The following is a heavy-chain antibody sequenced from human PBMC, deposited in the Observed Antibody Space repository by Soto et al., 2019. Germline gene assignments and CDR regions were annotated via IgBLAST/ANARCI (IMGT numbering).Heavy chain of an antibody. CDR1: GGSFSGYY. D-gene: IGHD6-19*01. Sequence: QVQLQQWGAGLLKPSETLSLTCAVYGGSFSGYYWSWIRQPPGKGLEWIGEINHSGRTNYNPSLKSLVTISVDTSKNQFSLKLSSVTAADTVVYYCARVISEYSSGAFDYWGQGPLVTVSS. CDR3: ARVISEYSSGAFDY. J-gene: IGHJ4*02. CDR2: INHSGRT. V-gene: IGHV4-34*01.